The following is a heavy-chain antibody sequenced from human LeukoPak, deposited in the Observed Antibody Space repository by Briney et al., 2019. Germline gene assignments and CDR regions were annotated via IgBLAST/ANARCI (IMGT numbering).Heavy chain of an antibody. Sequence: GASLRLSCAASGFTFSSYAMSWVRQAPGKGLEWVSAISGSGGRTYYADSVKGRVTISRDNSKNTLYLQMNSLRAEDTAVYYCAKELWFGNYFDYWGQGTLVTVSS. CDR1: GFTFSSYA. V-gene: IGHV3-23*01. CDR2: ISGSGGRT. J-gene: IGHJ4*02. CDR3: AKELWFGNYFDY. D-gene: IGHD5-18*01.